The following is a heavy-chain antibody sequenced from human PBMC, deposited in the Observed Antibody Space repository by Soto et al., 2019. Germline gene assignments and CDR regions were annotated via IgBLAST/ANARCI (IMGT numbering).Heavy chain of an antibody. J-gene: IGHJ5*02. V-gene: IGHV4-34*01. D-gene: IGHD6-13*01. CDR3: ARGRPLLEQPLYPEDKNWFDP. Sequence: PSETLSLTCAVYGGSFSGYYWSWIRQPPGKGLEWIGEINHSGSTNYNPSLKSRVTISVDTSKNQFSLKLSSVTAADTAVYYCARGRPLLEQPLYPEDKNWFDPWGQGTLVTVSS. CDR1: GGSFSGYY. CDR2: INHSGST.